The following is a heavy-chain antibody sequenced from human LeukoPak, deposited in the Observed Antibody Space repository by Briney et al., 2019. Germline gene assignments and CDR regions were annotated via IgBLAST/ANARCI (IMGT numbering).Heavy chain of an antibody. CDR3: ASSYDYVWGSYRPNWFDP. CDR1: GFTFSSYG. J-gene: IGHJ5*02. V-gene: IGHV3-48*04. CDR2: ISSGGSTI. Sequence: GGSLRLSCAASGFTFSSYGMSWIRQAPGKGLEWVSYISSGGSTIYFADSVKGRFTISRDNAKNSLYLQMNSLRAEDTAVYYCASSYDYVWGSYRPNWFDPWGQGTLVTVSS. D-gene: IGHD3-16*02.